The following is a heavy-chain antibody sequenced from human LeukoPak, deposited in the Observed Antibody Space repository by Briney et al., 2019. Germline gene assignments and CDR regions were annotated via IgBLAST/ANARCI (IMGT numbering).Heavy chain of an antibody. Sequence: PGGSLRLSCAASKFTFSSYEMSWVRQTPEKGLEWVSVISDNGDITKYADSVRGRFTMSRDNSKNTLFLQMNTLRADDTALYYCAKKSGPGTDPLDCWGQGTLVTVSS. V-gene: IGHV3-23*01. D-gene: IGHD3-10*01. CDR1: KFTFSSYE. J-gene: IGHJ4*02. CDR3: AKKSGPGTDPLDC. CDR2: ISDNGDIT.